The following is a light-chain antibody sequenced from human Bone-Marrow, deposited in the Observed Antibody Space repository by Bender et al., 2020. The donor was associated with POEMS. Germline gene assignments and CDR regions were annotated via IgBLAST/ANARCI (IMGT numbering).Light chain of an antibody. CDR3: CSYAGTTTWV. CDR1: SSDIGTYNY. V-gene: IGLV2-23*02. Sequence: QSALTQPPSASGSPGQSVTISCAGTSSDIGTYNYVSWYQQHPGKAPKLVIYEVSKWPSAVSNRRSASKSGSSASLTISGLRADDEADYYCCSYAGTTTWVFGGGTKLTVL. J-gene: IGLJ3*02. CDR2: EVS.